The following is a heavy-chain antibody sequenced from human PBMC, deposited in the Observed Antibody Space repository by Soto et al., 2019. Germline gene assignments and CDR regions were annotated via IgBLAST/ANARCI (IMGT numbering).Heavy chain of an antibody. CDR1: VHTFPSYN. D-gene: IGHD7-27*01. CDR2: INPSGDST. Sequence: XSVKVSCKIKTSVHTFPSYNVHWVRQAPGQGLEWMGIINPSGDSTTYAQKFQGRVSMTRDSSTTTVYMELSSLRSEDTAVYYCARDAWGPDSWGQETLVTVSS. V-gene: IGHV1-46*01. CDR3: ARDAWGPDS. J-gene: IGHJ4*02.